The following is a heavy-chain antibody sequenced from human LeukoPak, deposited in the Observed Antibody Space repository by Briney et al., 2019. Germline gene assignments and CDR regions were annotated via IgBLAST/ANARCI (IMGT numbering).Heavy chain of an antibody. J-gene: IGHJ1*01. D-gene: IGHD6-13*01. V-gene: IGHV3-7*01. CDR1: GFTFSRFW. CDR3: ARAVTSSWYKYFQH. CDR2: INEDGSVE. Sequence: GGSLRLSCTASGFTFSRFWMSWVRQAPGKGLEWVAKINEDGSVENYVDSVKGRVTISRDNAKTSVSLQLNSLRVEDTAVYYCARAVTSSWYKYFQHWGQGTLVTVSS.